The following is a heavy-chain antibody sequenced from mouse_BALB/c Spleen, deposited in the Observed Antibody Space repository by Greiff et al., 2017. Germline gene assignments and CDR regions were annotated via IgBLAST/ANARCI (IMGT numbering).Heavy chain of an antibody. Sequence: QVQLKESGPSLVQPSQSLSITCTVSGFSLTSYGVHWVRQSPGKGLEWLGVIWRGGSTDYNAAFMSRLSITKDNSKSQVFFKMNSLQADDTAIYYCAKNGSSYYYAMDYWGQGTSVTVSS. CDR1: GFSLTSYG. D-gene: IGHD1-1*01. CDR3: AKNGSSYYYAMDY. J-gene: IGHJ4*01. CDR2: IWRGGST. V-gene: IGHV2-5-1*01.